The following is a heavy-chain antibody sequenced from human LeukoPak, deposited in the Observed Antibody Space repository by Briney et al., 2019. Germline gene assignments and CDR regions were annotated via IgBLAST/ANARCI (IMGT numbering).Heavy chain of an antibody. Sequence: GESLKISCQASGYSFTSYWIGWVRQMPGKGLEWMGIIYPGDSDTRYSPSFQGQVTISADKSISTAYLQWSSLKASDTAMYYCARHYSSSWILFDYWGRGTLVTVSS. CDR2: IYPGDSDT. CDR3: ARHYSSSWILFDY. CDR1: GYSFTSYW. D-gene: IGHD6-13*01. J-gene: IGHJ4*02. V-gene: IGHV5-51*01.